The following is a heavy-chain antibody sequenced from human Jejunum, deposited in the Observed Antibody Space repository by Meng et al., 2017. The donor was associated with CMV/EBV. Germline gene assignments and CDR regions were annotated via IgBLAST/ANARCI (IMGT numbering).Heavy chain of an antibody. CDR2: VHGDNTE. CDR3: VHRYSSSSGEVS. D-gene: IGHD3-10*01. CDR1: GFSLSTSGVG. J-gene: IGHJ5*02. Sequence: FQASCPSGLKPTQTLVLTCTVSGFSLSTSGVGVGWIRQPPGKAPEWLALVHGDNTEEYSPSLRSRLTVTRDISKKQVALIMTNMDPLDTATYYCVHRYSSSSGEVSWGQGSLVTVSS. V-gene: IGHV2-5*02.